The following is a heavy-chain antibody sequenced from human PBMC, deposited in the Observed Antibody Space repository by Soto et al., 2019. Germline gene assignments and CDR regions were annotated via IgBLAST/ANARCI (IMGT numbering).Heavy chain of an antibody. CDR2: IYSGGST. V-gene: IGHV3-53*01. CDR3: ARETDYSKQGYYFDY. CDR1: ECTVRSNY. Sequence: VKLSCAASECTVRSNYMSWVRQAPGKGLEWVSVIYSGGSTYYADSVKGRFTISRDNSKNTLYLQMNSLRAEDTAVYYCARETDYSKQGYYFDYWGQGTLVSGSS. D-gene: IGHD4-4*01. J-gene: IGHJ4*02.